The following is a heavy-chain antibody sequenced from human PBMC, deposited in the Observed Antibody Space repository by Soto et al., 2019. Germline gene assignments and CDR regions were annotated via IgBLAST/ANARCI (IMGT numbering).Heavy chain of an antibody. Sequence: EVQLLESGGGSVQPGGSLRLSCAASGFTFSSFAMSWVRQAPGKGLEWVSGILGRGDTYYEESVKGRFTISRDNSKNTLFLQLTSLRDEDPAIYYWANHLRADGYWDFDYWGQGHLVTVSS. J-gene: IGHJ4*02. CDR2: ILGRGDT. V-gene: IGHV3-23*01. CDR3: ANHLRADGYWDFDY. D-gene: IGHD5-12*01. CDR1: GFTFSSFA.